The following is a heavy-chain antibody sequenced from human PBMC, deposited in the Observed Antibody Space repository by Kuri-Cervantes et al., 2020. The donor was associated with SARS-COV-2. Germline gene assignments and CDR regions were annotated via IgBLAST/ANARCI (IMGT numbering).Heavy chain of an antibody. D-gene: IGHD3-22*01. CDR1: GFTFSSYG. J-gene: IGHJ4*02. CDR3: ARDRYYDSSGPMIDY. V-gene: IGHV3-33*01. CDR2: IWYDGSNK. Sequence: GGSLRLSWAASGFTFSSYGMHWVRQAPGKGLEWVAVIWYDGSNKYYADSVKGRFTISRDNSKNTLYLQMNSLRAEDTAVYYCARDRYYDSSGPMIDYWGQGTLVTVSS.